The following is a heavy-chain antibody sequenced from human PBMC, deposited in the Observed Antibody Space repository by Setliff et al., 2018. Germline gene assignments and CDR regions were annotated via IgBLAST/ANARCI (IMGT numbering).Heavy chain of an antibody. Sequence: PGESLKISCKGSGYSFTSYWISWVRQMPGKGLEWMGRIDPSDSYTNYSPSFQGHVTISGDKSISTAYLQWSSLQASDTAMYYCARIRRDIVVVVGATPDYYDYMDVWGKGTTVTVSS. CDR3: ARIRRDIVVVVGATPDYYDYMDV. J-gene: IGHJ6*03. V-gene: IGHV5-10-1*01. CDR1: GYSFTSYW. D-gene: IGHD2-15*01. CDR2: IDPSDSYT.